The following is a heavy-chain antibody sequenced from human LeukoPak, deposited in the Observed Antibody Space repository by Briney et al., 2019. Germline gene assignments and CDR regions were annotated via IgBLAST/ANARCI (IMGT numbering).Heavy chain of an antibody. CDR2: ISYDGSNK. CDR1: GFTFSSYA. J-gene: IGHJ3*02. V-gene: IGHV3-30-3*01. D-gene: IGHD4-11*01. Sequence: GSLRLSCAASGFTFSSYAVHWVRQAPGKGLEWVAVISYDGSNKYYADSVKGRFTISRDNSKNTLYLQMNSLRAEDTAVYYCARETYRGAFDIWGQGTMVTVSS. CDR3: ARETYRGAFDI.